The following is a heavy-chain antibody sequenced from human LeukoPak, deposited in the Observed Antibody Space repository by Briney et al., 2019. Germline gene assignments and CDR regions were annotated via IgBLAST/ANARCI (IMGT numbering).Heavy chain of an antibody. CDR2: IYYSGST. CDR3: ARQSPYDFWSGYYPDV. J-gene: IGHJ6*04. D-gene: IGHD3-3*01. CDR1: GGSISSSSYY. V-gene: IGHV4-39*01. Sequence: SETLSLTCTVSGGSISSSSYYWGWIRQPPGKGLEWIGSIYYSGSTYYNPSLKSRVTISVDTSKNQFSLKLSSVTAADTAVYYCARQSPYDFWSGYYPDVWGKGTTVTVSS.